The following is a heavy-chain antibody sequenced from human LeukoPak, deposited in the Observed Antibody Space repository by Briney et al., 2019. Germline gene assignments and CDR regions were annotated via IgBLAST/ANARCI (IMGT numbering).Heavy chain of an antibody. V-gene: IGHV1-69*05. J-gene: IGHJ4*02. CDR2: IIPTFGTA. CDR1: GGTFSSYA. Sequence: VASVKVSCKASGGTFSSYAISWVRQAPGQGLEWMGGIIPTFGTANYAQKFQGRVTITTDESTSTAYMELSSLRSEDTAVYYCARDDSRGAAARTFDYWGQGTLVTVSS. CDR3: ARDDSRGAAARTFDY. D-gene: IGHD6-13*01.